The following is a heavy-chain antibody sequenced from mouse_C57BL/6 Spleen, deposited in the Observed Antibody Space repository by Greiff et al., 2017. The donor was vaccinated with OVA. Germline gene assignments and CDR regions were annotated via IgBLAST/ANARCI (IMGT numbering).Heavy chain of an antibody. V-gene: IGHV1-26*01. CDR2: INPNNGGT. CDR1: GYTFTDYY. J-gene: IGHJ2*01. Sequence: VQLQQSGPELVKPGASVKISCKASGYTFTDYYMNWVKQSHGKSLEWIGDINPNNGGTSYNQKFKGKATLTVDKSSSTAYMQLRSLASEASAVYKCAIYYSNWGNGDYWGQGTTLTVSS. D-gene: IGHD2-5*01. CDR3: AIYYSNWGNGDY.